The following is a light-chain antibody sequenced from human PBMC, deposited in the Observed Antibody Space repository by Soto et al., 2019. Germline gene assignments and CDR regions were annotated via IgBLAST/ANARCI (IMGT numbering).Light chain of an antibody. J-gene: IGKJ1*01. Sequence: DIQMTQSPSSVSASVGDRDTITCRARQGISSWVAWYQQKPGKAPKLLIYAASSLQSGVPSRFSRSGSEADFTLTISSLQPQDFASYYCQQANSLPPTFGQGTKVESK. CDR3: QQANSLPPT. CDR2: AAS. CDR1: QGISSW. V-gene: IGKV1-12*01.